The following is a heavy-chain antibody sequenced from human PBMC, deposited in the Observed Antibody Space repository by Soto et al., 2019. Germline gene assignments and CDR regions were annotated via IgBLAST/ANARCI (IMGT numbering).Heavy chain of an antibody. V-gene: IGHV3-33*01. CDR2: IWYDGNTK. CDR3: ARPLVAPVAGPYYYGMDV. Sequence: LRLSCTASGFTFNSYGFNWVRQAPGKGLEWVAVIWYDGNTKYYADSVKGRFTISRDNLRSTVYLQMNSLTAEDTAVYYCARPLVAPVAGPYYYGMDVWGQGTTVTVSS. D-gene: IGHD6-19*01. J-gene: IGHJ6*02. CDR1: GFTFNSYG.